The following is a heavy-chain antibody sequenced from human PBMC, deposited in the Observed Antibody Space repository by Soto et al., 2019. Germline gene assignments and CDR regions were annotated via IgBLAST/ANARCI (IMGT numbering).Heavy chain of an antibody. V-gene: IGHV3-33*01. CDR2: IWYDGNTK. CDR3: ARPLVAPVAGPYYYGMDV. Sequence: LRLSCTASGFTFNSYGFNWVRQAPGKGLEWVAVIWYDGNTKYYADSVKGRFTISRDNLRSTVYLQMNSLTAEDTAVYYCARPLVAPVAGPYYYGMDVWGQGTTVTVSS. D-gene: IGHD6-19*01. J-gene: IGHJ6*02. CDR1: GFTFNSYG.